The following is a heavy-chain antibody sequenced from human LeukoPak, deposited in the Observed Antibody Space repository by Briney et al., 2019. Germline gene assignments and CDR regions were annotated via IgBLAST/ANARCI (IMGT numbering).Heavy chain of an antibody. D-gene: IGHD6-13*01. CDR3: ARGASSSWYSLWKF. J-gene: IGHJ4*02. CDR2: FYHSGGT. V-gene: IGHV4-59*01. Sequence: SETLSLTCNVSGSSISSYYWSWIRQPPGEGLEWIGYFYHSGGTNYNPSLEGRATISVDTSKNEVSLKLRSVTAADTAVYYCARGASSSWYSLWKFWGQGTLVTVSS. CDR1: GSSISSYY.